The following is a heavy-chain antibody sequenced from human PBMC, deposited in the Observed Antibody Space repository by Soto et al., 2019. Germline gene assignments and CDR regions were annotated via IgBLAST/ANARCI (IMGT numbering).Heavy chain of an antibody. D-gene: IGHD3-3*01. CDR2: INPNSGGT. CDR3: ARHYYPNPKLKYYFFYGLDV. CDR1: GYTFTGYY. V-gene: IGHV1-2*02. Sequence: GASVKVSCKASGYTFTGYYMHWVRQAPGQGLEWMGWINPNSGGTNYAQKFQGQVTISVDKTTSTAYLQWRSLKASDTAVYYCARHYYPNPKLKYYFFYGLDVWRQGTTVTVSS. J-gene: IGHJ6*02.